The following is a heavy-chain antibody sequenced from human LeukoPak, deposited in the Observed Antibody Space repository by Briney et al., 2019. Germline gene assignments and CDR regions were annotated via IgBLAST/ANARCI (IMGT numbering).Heavy chain of an antibody. V-gene: IGHV3-23*01. Sequence: PGGSLRLSGAASGIIFGSHGMAWVRQAPGKGLEWVSSIRPNGDRTFYADFVKGRFTISRDNSKNTVSLHMNSLRAEDSAIYRCARAYDKAYDYWGQGTLVTVSS. CDR3: ARAYDKAYDY. CDR1: GIIFGSHG. J-gene: IGHJ4*02. CDR2: IRPNGDRT. D-gene: IGHD2-21*01.